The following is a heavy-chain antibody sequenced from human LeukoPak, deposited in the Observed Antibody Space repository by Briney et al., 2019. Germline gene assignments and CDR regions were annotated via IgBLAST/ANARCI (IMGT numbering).Heavy chain of an antibody. CDR3: ARDSETETGWYDYGMDV. D-gene: IGHD1-1*01. CDR2: ISSGGST. CDR1: GFTVSRNY. V-gene: IGHV3-53*01. Sequence: PGGCLRLSCAASGFTVSRNYMNWGRQAPGKCLEWVSVISSGGSTYYAGSPTATSPSRMDTSKNTVYLQMNSLRGEDTAVYYCARDSETETGWYDYGMDVWGGESSATVSS. J-gene: IGHJ6*04.